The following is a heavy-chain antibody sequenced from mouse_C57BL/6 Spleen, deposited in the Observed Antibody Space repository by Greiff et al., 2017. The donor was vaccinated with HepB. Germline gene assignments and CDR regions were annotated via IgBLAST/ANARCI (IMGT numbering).Heavy chain of an antibody. V-gene: IGHV1-26*01. J-gene: IGHJ2*01. Sequence: VQLQQSGPELVKPGASVKISCKASGYTFTDYYMNWVKQSHGKSLEWIGDINPNNGGTSYNQKFKGKATLTVDKSSSTAYMELRSLTSEDSAVYYCARWLGPYYFDYWGQGTTLTVSS. CDR3: ARWLGPYYFDY. CDR1: GYTFTDYY. CDR2: INPNNGGT. D-gene: IGHD4-1*01.